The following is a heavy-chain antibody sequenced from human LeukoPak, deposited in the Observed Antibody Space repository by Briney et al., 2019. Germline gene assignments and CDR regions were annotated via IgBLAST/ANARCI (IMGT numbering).Heavy chain of an antibody. J-gene: IGHJ4*02. CDR3: AKGVLAAAGSSFDY. Sequence: PGGSLRLSCAAFGFTFNSYAMSWVRQAPGKGLEWVSGLFGRGGGSTYYADSAKGRFTISRDNSKNTLYLQMNSLRAEDTAVYYCAKGVLAAAGSSFDYWGQGTLVTVSS. CDR2: LFGRGGGST. D-gene: IGHD6-13*01. CDR1: GFTFNSYA. V-gene: IGHV3-23*01.